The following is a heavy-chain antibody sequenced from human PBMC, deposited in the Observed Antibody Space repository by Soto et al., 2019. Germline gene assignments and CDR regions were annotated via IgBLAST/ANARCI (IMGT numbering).Heavy chain of an antibody. CDR2: IIANNGNT. V-gene: IGHV1-18*01. CDR3: ARDSVTVTNDAFDI. D-gene: IGHD4-17*01. CDR1: GGTFSSYA. J-gene: IGHJ3*02. Sequence: GASVKVSCKASGGTFSSYAISWVRQAPGQGLEWMGGIIANNGNTNYAQKLQGRVTITTDTSTSTAYMELRSLRSDDTAVYYCARDSVTVTNDAFDIWGQGTMVTVSS.